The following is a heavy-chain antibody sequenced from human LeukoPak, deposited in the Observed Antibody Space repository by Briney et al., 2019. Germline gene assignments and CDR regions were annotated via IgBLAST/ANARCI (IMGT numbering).Heavy chain of an antibody. J-gene: IGHJ4*02. D-gene: IGHD6-19*01. CDR2: AYDSGIS. V-gene: IGHV4-59*02. Sequence: SETLSLTCTVSGGSVSNNHRSWIRQSTEKGLEWIGYAYDSGISNYNPSLESRVTLSVDTSKNQFSLRLTSVTAADTAVYFCARRAGTGTPVYFDYWGQGVLVTVSS. CDR1: GGSVSNNH. CDR3: ARRAGTGTPVYFDY.